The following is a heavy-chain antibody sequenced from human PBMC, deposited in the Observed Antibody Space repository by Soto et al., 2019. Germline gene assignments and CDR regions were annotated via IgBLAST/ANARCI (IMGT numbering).Heavy chain of an antibody. CDR3: AKGAGGNYYHGMDV. V-gene: IGHV3-30*18. CDR1: GFTFSSYG. Sequence: PGGSLRLSCAASGFTFSSYGMHWVRQPPGRGLEWVAVISYDGSNKYYADSVKGRFTISRDNSKNTLYLQMNSLRAEDTAVYYCAKGAGGNYYHGMDVWGQGTTVTVSS. J-gene: IGHJ6*02. CDR2: ISYDGSNK. D-gene: IGHD3-16*01.